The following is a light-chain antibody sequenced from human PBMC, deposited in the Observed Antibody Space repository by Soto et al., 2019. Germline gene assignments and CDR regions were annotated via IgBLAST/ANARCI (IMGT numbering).Light chain of an antibody. Sequence: EIVLTQSPGTLSLSPGERATLSCRASRSVSNGYFAWYQQKPGQAPRLLIYGGSSRATGIPDRFSGSGSGTDFTLTISGLEPEDFAVYYCQQYGDSPRTFGQGTKVEIK. J-gene: IGKJ1*01. CDR3: QQYGDSPRT. V-gene: IGKV3-20*01. CDR2: GGS. CDR1: RSVSNGY.